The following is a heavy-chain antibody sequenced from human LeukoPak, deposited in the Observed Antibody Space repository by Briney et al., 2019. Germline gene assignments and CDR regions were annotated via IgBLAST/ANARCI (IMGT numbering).Heavy chain of an antibody. Sequence: GMSLRLSCAASGFTFSSYTIHWVRQAPGKGLEWVAVISYDGSYKYYADSVKGRFTISRDNSKNTLYLQMNSLRGEDTAVYYCARDRSLGDYSSAWFDFDYWGQGTLVTVSS. CDR2: ISYDGSYK. CDR3: ARDRSLGDYSSAWFDFDY. D-gene: IGHD6-19*01. J-gene: IGHJ4*02. CDR1: GFTFSSYT. V-gene: IGHV3-30*04.